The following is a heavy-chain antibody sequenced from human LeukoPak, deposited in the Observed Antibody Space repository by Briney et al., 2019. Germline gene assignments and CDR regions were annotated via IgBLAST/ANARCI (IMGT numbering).Heavy chain of an antibody. CDR3: ARGTSMVRGVRDDAFDI. CDR2: IYYTGST. J-gene: IGHJ3*02. V-gene: IGHV4-59*01. CDR1: GGSIRSYY. Sequence: SETLSLTCTVSGGSIRSYYWSWIRQPPGEGLEWIGYIYYTGSTNYIPSLMNRVTISVDTFKNQFSLKLSSVTAADTAVFYCARGTSMVRGVRDDAFDIWGQGTMVTVSS. D-gene: IGHD3-10*01.